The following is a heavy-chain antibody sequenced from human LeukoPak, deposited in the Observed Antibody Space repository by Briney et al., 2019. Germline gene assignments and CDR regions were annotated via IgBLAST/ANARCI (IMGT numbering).Heavy chain of an antibody. V-gene: IGHV3-30*18. Sequence: EGSLRLSCAASGFTFSSYSMNWVRQAPGKGLEWVAIISYDGSNKYYVDSVKGRFTISRDNSKNTLYLQMNSLTAEDAAVYYCAKEAWTKGYYYYYYMDVWGKGTTVTVSS. CDR2: ISYDGSNK. D-gene: IGHD1-1*01. J-gene: IGHJ6*03. CDR1: GFTFSSYS. CDR3: AKEAWTKGYYYYYYMDV.